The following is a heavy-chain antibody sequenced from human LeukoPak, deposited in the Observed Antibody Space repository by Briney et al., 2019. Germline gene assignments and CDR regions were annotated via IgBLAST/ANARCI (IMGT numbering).Heavy chain of an antibody. CDR3: ARGYYYYYMDV. V-gene: IGHV1-18*01. CDR2: ISAYNGNT. J-gene: IGHJ6*03. CDR1: GYTFNTHG. Sequence: ASVKVSCKASGYTFNTHGLSWVRQAPGQGLEWMGWISAYNGNTNYAQKLQGRVTMTTDTSTSAAYMELRSLRSDDTAVYYCARGYYYYYMDVWGKGTTVTISS.